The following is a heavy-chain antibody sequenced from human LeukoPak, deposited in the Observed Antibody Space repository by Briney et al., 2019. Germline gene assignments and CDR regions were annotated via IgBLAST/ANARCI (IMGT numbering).Heavy chain of an antibody. J-gene: IGHJ5*02. CDR2: IYTGGST. D-gene: IGHD3-10*01. CDR1: GGSISSGGYY. Sequence: SETLSLTCTVSGGSISSGGYYWNWLRQPAGKGLEWIGRIYTGGSTNYNPSLKSRVTVSVDTSKNQFSLKLSSVTAADTAVYYCAREGLNMVRGVIPKEAWGWFDPWGQGTLVTVSS. V-gene: IGHV4-61*02. CDR3: AREGLNMVRGVIPKEAWGWFDP.